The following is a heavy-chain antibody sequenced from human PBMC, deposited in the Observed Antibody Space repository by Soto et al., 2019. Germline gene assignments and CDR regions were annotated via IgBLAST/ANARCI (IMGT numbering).Heavy chain of an antibody. CDR2: IYYSGST. D-gene: IGHD2-2*01. V-gene: IGHV4-59*08. CDR3: ARLLIVVVPAAISGLDP. J-gene: IGHJ5*02. CDR1: GGSISSYY. Sequence: PSETLSLTCTVSGGSISSYYWSWIRQPPGKGLEWIGYIYYSGSTNYNPSLKSRVTISVDTSKNQFSLKLSSVTAADTAVYYCARLLIVVVPAAISGLDPWGQGTLVTVSS.